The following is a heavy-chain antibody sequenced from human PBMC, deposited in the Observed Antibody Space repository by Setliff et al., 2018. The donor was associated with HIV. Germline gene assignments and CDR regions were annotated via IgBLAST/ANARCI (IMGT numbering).Heavy chain of an antibody. Sequence: PSETLSLTCTVSGDSIISGDYYWSWIRQSPGKGLEWIGHIHYKGNIDYNASLKRRLAISSDTSKNQFSLNLSSVIAADTAIYFWARFTVVVFGAGEPSWFDPWGRGILVTVSS. CDR2: IHYKGNI. CDR3: ARFTVVVFGAGEPSWFDP. J-gene: IGHJ5*02. D-gene: IGHD2-15*01. V-gene: IGHV4-30-4*08. CDR1: GDSIISGDYY.